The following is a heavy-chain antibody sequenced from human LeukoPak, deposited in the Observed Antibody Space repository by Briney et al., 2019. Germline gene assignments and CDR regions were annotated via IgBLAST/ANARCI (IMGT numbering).Heavy chain of an antibody. V-gene: IGHV4-4*02. Sequence: SATLSLTCAVSGGSISSSNWWSWVRQPPGKGLEWIGEIYHSGSTNYNPSLKSRVTISVDTSKNQFSLKLSSVTAADTAVYYCARWSSGYYNYFDYWGQGTLVTVSS. CDR1: GGSISSSNW. D-gene: IGHD3-22*01. CDR2: IYHSGST. CDR3: ARWSSGYYNYFDY. J-gene: IGHJ4*02.